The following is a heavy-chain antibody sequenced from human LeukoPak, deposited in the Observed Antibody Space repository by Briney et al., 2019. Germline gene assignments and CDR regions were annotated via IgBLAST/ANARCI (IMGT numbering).Heavy chain of an antibody. CDR3: AKDPIAAAGTYYYYGMDV. V-gene: IGHV3-11*01. D-gene: IGHD6-13*01. Sequence: GGSLRLSCAASGFTFSDYYMSWIRQAPGKGLEWVSYISTSGSTKYYADSVKGRFTISRDNSKNTLYLQMNSLRAEDTAVYYCAKDPIAAAGTYYYYGMDVWGQGTTVTVSS. CDR2: ISTSGSTK. J-gene: IGHJ6*02. CDR1: GFTFSDYY.